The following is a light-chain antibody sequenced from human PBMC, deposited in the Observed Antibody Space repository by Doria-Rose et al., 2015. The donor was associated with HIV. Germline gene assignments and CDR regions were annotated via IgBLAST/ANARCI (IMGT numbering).Light chain of an antibody. CDR1: QSFSSTY. Sequence: TQSPGTLSLSPGERATLSCRASQSFSSTYLAWYQQKPGQAPSLLIYDGSTRATVIPDRFSASGSGTDFTLTINRLEPEDFALYYCRQYGASWTFGQGTKVEI. V-gene: IGKV3-20*01. CDR2: DGS. J-gene: IGKJ1*01. CDR3: RQYGASWT.